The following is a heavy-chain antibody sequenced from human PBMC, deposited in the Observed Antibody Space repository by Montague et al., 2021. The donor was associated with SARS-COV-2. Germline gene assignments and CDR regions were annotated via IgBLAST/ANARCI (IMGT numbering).Heavy chain of an antibody. V-gene: IGHV4-34*01. CDR1: GTSFSGYY. CDR2: INHGGST. D-gene: IGHD3-10*01. J-gene: IGHJ6*03. Sequence: SETLSLTCAVHGTSFSGYYWNWIRQPPGKGLEWIGEINHGGSTKYSPSLKSRLTISADTSKNQFSLKLTSVAAADTAVYYCARLGDGVVPSPILGVGPYYASYYMGVWGRGTTVTVSS. CDR3: ARLGDGVVPSPILGVGPYYASYYMGV.